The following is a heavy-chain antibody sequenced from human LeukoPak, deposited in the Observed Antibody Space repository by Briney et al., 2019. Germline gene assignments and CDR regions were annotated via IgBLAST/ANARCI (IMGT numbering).Heavy chain of an antibody. CDR3: ARKHLESSSWYLPLDY. Sequence: GGSLRLSCAASGFTFDDYAMHWVRQAPGKGLEWASLISGDGGSTYYADSVKGRFTISRDNSKNSLYLQMNSLRTVDTALYYCARKHLESSSWYLPLDYWGQGTLVTVSS. D-gene: IGHD6-13*01. J-gene: IGHJ4*02. CDR1: GFTFDDYA. CDR2: ISGDGGST. V-gene: IGHV3-43*02.